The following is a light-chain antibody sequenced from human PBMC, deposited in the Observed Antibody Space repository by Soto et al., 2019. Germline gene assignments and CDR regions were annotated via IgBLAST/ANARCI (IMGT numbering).Light chain of an antibody. J-gene: IGKJ1*01. CDR3: QQREHWPPIP. CDR2: SAS. CDR1: QSVSSTY. Sequence: EIVLTQSPGTLSLSPGERATLSCRASQSVSSTYLALYQQKPGQAPTFLIYSASSSATGIPDRFSGSGSGTAFTLTTSRLEPEDFAVYYCQQREHWPPIPFGQGTKVDIK. V-gene: IGKV3D-20*02.